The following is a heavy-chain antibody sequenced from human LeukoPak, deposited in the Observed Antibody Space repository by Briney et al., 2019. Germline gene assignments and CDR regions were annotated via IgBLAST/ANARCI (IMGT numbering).Heavy chain of an antibody. CDR1: GGTFTSYA. V-gene: IGHV1-69*13. CDR2: IIPISGTT. J-gene: IGHJ5*02. D-gene: IGHD1-26*01. CDR3: ARKLRLGGNWFDP. Sequence: GASVKVSCKTSGGTFTSYATTWVRQAPGQGLEWMGKIIPISGTTNYAQKFQGRVTFTADESTSTAYMELSSLRSEDTALYYCARKLRLGGNWFDPWGQGTLVTVSS.